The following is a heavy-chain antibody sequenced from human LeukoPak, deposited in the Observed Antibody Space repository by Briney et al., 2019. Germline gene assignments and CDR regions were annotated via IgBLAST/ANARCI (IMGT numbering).Heavy chain of an antibody. D-gene: IGHD4-17*01. Sequence: SETLSLTCTVSGGSISGYYWSWIRQPPGKGLEWIGSIYYSGNTNYNPSLKSRVTISVDTSKNQFSLKLSSVTAADTAVYYCARVDGDYPDYWGQGTLVTVSS. J-gene: IGHJ4*02. CDR2: IYYSGNT. CDR3: ARVDGDYPDY. V-gene: IGHV4-59*01. CDR1: GGSISGYY.